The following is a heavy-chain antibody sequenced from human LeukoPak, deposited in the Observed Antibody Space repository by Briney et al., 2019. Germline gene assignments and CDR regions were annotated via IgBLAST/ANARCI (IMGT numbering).Heavy chain of an antibody. J-gene: IGHJ5*02. CDR3: AREQGTFDI. V-gene: IGHV3-7*04. CDR1: VFTFCIYW. CDR2: IQQDGGKK. Sequence: AGRSLRLSCAASVFTFCIYWVTWVRESPGKGREGVANIQQDGGKKYYVGSVKGRFTISRDNAKISLYLQMNSLTAEDTAVYYWAREQGTFDIWGQGNLVTVSS.